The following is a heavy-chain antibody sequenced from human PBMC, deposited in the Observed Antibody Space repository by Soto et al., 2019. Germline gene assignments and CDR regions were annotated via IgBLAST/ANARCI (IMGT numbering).Heavy chain of an antibody. CDR1: GFTFSRYL. Sequence: EVQLVESGGGLVQPGGSLRLSCAASGFTFSRYLMLSVRQAPGKGLVWVSRINSDGSSTSYGDSVKGRYTIFRDNAENTLYLQISRLRAEHSAVYYCTRVAVGWYFDLWGRGTLVTVSS. D-gene: IGHD2-15*01. V-gene: IGHV3-74*01. J-gene: IGHJ2*01. CDR2: INSDGSST. CDR3: TRVAVGWYFDL.